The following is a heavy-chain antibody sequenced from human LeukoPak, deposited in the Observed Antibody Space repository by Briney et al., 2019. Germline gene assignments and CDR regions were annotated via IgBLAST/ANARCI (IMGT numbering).Heavy chain of an antibody. Sequence: PSETLSLTCTVSGYSISPDYYWGWIRQTPGKGLEWIASVFQSGSTYYNPSLESRVSMSVDMSKNQFSLKLKSVTAADTAVYYCERDGWGQGTLVTVSS. J-gene: IGHJ4*02. CDR2: VFQSGST. CDR1: GYSISPDYY. V-gene: IGHV4-38-2*02. CDR3: ERDG.